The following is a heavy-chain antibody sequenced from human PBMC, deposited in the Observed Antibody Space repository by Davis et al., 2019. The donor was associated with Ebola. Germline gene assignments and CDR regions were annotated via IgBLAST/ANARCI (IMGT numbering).Heavy chain of an antibody. CDR2: IGSGGGDI. D-gene: IGHD4-17*01. V-gene: IGHV3-23*01. J-gene: IGHJ1*01. CDR3: AKLDYNDSYFQD. CDR1: GFTFSSYS. Sequence: GGSLRLSCAASGFTFSSYSMNWVRQAPGKGLEWVSVIGSGGGDIQYADFVKGRFTISRDNSKNTLYLQMNSLRAEDTAIYYCAKLDYNDSYFQDWGQGTLVTVSS.